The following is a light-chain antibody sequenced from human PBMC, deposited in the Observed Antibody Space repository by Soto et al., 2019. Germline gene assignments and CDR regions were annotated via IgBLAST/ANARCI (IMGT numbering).Light chain of an antibody. J-gene: IGKJ1*01. CDR1: QSVSDTH. V-gene: IGKV3-20*01. CDR2: DAS. CDR3: HPSGMSPQT. Sequence: EIVLTQSPGALSLSPGESATLSCRASQSVSDTHVAWYQQRPGQAPRLLIYDASRRDIGVPDRFSGSGSGTDLTLTISGLEPEDFAVYFCHPSGMSPQTFGQGTKVEIK.